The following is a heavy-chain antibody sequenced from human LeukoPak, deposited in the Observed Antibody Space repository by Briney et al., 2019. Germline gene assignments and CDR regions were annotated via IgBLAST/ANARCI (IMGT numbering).Heavy chain of an antibody. CDR1: GYTFTSYG. CDR2: ISAYNGNT. V-gene: IGHV1-18*01. J-gene: IGHJ4*02. CDR3: VRDADYDYVWGSYRGNEFDY. D-gene: IGHD3-16*02. Sequence: ASVKVSCKASGYTFTSYGISWVRQAPGQGLEWMGWISAYNGNTNYAQKLQGRVTMTTDTSTSTAYMELRSLRSDDTAVYYCVRDADYDYVWGSYRGNEFDYWGQGTLVTVSS.